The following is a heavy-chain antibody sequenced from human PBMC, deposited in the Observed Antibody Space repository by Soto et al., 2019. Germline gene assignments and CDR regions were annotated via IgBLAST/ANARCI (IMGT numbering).Heavy chain of an antibody. J-gene: IGHJ4*02. D-gene: IGHD3-10*01. CDR2: ISSSGGST. Sequence: EVQLLKSGGGLAQPGGSLRLSCAASGFTFSSYAMTWVRQAPGKGLEWVSTISSSGGSTYYADSVEGRFTISRDNSKNTLYLQMNSLRAEDTAVYYCLKEWSGARTREKCGLVDYWGQGTLVTVSS. CDR1: GFTFSSYA. CDR3: LKEWSGARTREKCGLVDY. V-gene: IGHV3-23*01.